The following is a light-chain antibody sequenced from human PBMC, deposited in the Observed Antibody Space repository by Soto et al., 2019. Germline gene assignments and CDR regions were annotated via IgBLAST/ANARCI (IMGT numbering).Light chain of an antibody. CDR1: QSIRNF. V-gene: IGKV1-39*01. Sequence: DIQMTQSPSSLSASVGDRVTITCRASQSIRNFLNWFQQKPGKAPRLLIYSASSLQSGVPSRFSGSGSGTDFTLTISSLQPEDFATYFCQQSRTTPYTFGHGTKVEI. J-gene: IGKJ2*01. CDR3: QQSRTTPYT. CDR2: SAS.